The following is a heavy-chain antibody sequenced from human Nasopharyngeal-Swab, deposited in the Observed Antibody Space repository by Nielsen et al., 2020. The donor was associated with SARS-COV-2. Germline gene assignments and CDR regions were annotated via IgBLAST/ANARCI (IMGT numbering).Heavy chain of an antibody. Sequence: ASVKVSCKASGYTFTSYAMHWVRQAPGQRLEWMGWINAGNGNTKYSQKFQGRVTITRDTSASTAYMELSSLRSEDTAVYYCARGVVSGSYGSLTDAFEIWGQGTMVTVSS. CDR2: INAGNGNT. V-gene: IGHV1-3*01. CDR1: GYTFTSYA. CDR3: ARGVVSGSYGSLTDAFEI. J-gene: IGHJ3*02. D-gene: IGHD1-26*01.